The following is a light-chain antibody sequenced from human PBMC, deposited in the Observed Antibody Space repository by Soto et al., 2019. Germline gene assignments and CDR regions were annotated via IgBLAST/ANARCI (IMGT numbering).Light chain of an antibody. Sequence: DIQMTQSPSTLSASVGDRVTITCRASQSITDWLAWYQQKPGKAPKFLIYKASNLEGGVPSRFIGSGSGTEFTLTLSSVQPDDFATYYCQYWDDYSWTFGQGTKVEIK. CDR3: QYWDDYSWT. CDR1: QSITDW. J-gene: IGKJ1*01. V-gene: IGKV1-5*03. CDR2: KAS.